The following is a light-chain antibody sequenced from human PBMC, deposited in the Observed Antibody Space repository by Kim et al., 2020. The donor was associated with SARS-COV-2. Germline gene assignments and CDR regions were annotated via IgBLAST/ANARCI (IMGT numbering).Light chain of an antibody. J-gene: IGLJ2*01. CDR1: SLRTYY. CDR2: GKN. Sequence: SSELTQDPAVSVALGQTVRITCQGDSLRTYYTTWFQQKPGQAPIVVFYGKNNRPSGIPDRFSGSSSGNTASLTITETQAGDEADYYCNSRDNNDNVLFGG. CDR3: NSRDNNDNVL. V-gene: IGLV3-19*01.